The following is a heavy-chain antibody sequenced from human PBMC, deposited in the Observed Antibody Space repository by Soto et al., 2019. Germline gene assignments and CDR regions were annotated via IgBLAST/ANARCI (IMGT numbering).Heavy chain of an antibody. D-gene: IGHD2-15*01. CDR1: GGSISSSSYY. CDR3: ARHPLLMSWFDP. Sequence: SETLSLTCTVSGGSISSSSYYWGWIRQPPGKGLEWIGSIYYSGSTYYNPSLKSRVTISVDTSKNQFSLKLSSVTAADTAVYYCARHPLLMSWFDPWGQGTLVTVSS. J-gene: IGHJ5*02. CDR2: IYYSGST. V-gene: IGHV4-39*01.